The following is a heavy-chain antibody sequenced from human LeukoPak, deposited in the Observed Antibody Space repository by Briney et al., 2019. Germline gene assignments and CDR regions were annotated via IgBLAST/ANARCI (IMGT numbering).Heavy chain of an antibody. CDR2: IWYDGSNK. V-gene: IGHV3-33*01. CDR1: GLTFSSYG. J-gene: IGHJ4*02. Sequence: AGGSLRLSCAAYGLTFSSYGMHWVRQAPGKRLEWVATIWYDGSNKYYADSVKGRFTISRDNSKNTLYLQMNSLRAEDTAVYYCAREYGSGMDCWGQGTLVTVSS. CDR3: AREYGSGMDC. D-gene: IGHD3-10*01.